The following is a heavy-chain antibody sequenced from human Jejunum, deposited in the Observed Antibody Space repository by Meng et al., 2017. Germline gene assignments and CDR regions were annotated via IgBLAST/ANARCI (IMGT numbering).Heavy chain of an antibody. CDR2: ISSSGTTR. CDR3: AREATTLPDY. V-gene: IGHV3-48*03. Sequence: GGSLRSSCAASGFTFSSYELNWVRQAPGKGLEWVSYISSSGTTRNYADSVKGRFTISRDNAENSLFLQMNSLRAEDTAVYYCAREATTLPDYWGQGTLVTVSS. D-gene: IGHD5-12*01. J-gene: IGHJ4*02. CDR1: GFTFSSYE.